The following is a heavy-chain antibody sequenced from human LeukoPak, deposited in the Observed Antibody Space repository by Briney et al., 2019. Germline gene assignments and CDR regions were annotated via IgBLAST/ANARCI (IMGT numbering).Heavy chain of an antibody. J-gene: IGHJ4*02. CDR3: ARGDYGDVVDY. Sequence: ASVKVSCKASGYTFTGYYMHWVRQAPGQGLEWMGIINPSGGSTSYAQRFQGRVTMTRDTSTSTVYMELSSLRSEDTAVYYCARGDYGDVVDYWGQGTLVTVSS. V-gene: IGHV1-46*03. D-gene: IGHD4-17*01. CDR1: GYTFTGYY. CDR2: INPSGGST.